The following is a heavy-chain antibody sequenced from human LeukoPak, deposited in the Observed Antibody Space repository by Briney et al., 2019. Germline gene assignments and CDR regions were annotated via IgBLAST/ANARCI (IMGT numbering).Heavy chain of an antibody. D-gene: IGHD6-13*01. J-gene: IGHJ5*02. V-gene: IGHV1-69*04. Sequence: ASVKVSCKASGGSFSSHAISWVRQAPGQGLEWMGRIIPILGIANYAQKFQGRVTITADKSTSTAYMERSSHRSEDTAVYYCAREQQLPSFDPWGQGTLVTVSS. CDR2: IIPILGIA. CDR1: GGSFSSHA. CDR3: AREQQLPSFDP.